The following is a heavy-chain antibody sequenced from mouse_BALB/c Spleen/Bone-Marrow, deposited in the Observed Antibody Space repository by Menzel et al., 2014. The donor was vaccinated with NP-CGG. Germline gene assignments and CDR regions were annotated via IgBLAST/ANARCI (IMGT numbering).Heavy chain of an antibody. J-gene: IGHJ3*01. CDR3: ARLHYYGYGAY. Sequence: EVKVVESGGGLVQPGGSLKLSCAASGFDFSTFLMSWVRQAPGKGLEWIGEINPDRRTINYSPSLKDKFVISRDNAKNTLYLLMSKVRSEDTALYYCARLHYYGYGAYWGQGTLVTVSA. D-gene: IGHD1-2*01. CDR1: GFDFSTFL. V-gene: IGHV4-1*02. CDR2: INPDRRTI.